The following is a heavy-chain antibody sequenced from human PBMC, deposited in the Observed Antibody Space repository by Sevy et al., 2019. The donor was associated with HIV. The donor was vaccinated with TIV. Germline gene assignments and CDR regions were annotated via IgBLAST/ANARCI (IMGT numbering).Heavy chain of an antibody. Sequence: ASVKVSCKVSGYTLTSFSMHWVRQAPGKGLEWMATFDPEDDETVYAQKFQGRVTMAEDTSTDTAYMELSSLRSEDTAVYYCATTKEYYESTGDPLDYWGQGTQVTVSS. CDR1: GYTLTSFS. D-gene: IGHD3-22*01. CDR3: ATTKEYYESTGDPLDY. V-gene: IGHV1-24*01. CDR2: FDPEDDET. J-gene: IGHJ4*02.